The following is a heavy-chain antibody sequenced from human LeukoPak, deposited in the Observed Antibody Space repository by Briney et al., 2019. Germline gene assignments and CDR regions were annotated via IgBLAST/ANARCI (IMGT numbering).Heavy chain of an antibody. CDR1: GFTFSSYN. J-gene: IGHJ6*02. CDR2: ISSSSSYI. Sequence: GGSLRLSCAASGFTFSSYNMNWVRQAPGKGLEWVSSISSSSSYIYYADSVKGRFTISRDNAKNSLYLQMNSLRAEDTAVYFCSGGSIYYYYGMDVWGQGTTVTVSS. D-gene: IGHD2-15*01. V-gene: IGHV3-21*01. CDR3: SGGSIYYYYGMDV.